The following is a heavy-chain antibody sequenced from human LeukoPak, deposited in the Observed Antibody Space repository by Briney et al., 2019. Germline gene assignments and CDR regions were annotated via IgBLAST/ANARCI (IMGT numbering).Heavy chain of an antibody. J-gene: IGHJ6*03. D-gene: IGHD1-26*01. CDR2: INHSGST. CDR1: GGSFSGYY. Sequence: SETLSLTCAVYGGSFSGYYWSWIRQPPGKGLEWIGEINHSGSTNYSPSLKSRLTISVDTSKSQFPLKLSSVTAADTAVYYCARPHINSGSYYYMDVWGKGTTVTVSS. CDR3: ARPHINSGSYYYMDV. V-gene: IGHV4-34*01.